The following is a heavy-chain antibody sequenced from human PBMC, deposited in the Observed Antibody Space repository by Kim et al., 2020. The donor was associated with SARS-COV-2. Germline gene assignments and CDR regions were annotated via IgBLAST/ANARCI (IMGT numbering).Heavy chain of an antibody. J-gene: IGHJ4*02. V-gene: IGHV4-61*03. CDR3: ARGLLYSTSLDF. Sequence: NYHPSLKSRNSISIDTSRNHFSLTLSAVTAADTAVYFCARGLLYSTSLDFWGQGTLVTVSS. D-gene: IGHD2-8*01.